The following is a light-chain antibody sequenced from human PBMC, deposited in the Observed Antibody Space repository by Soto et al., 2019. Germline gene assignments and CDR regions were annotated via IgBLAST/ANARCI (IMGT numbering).Light chain of an antibody. J-gene: IGKJ4*01. V-gene: IGKV4-1*01. CDR1: RSLLHSSNNENH. CDR3: HQYDSIPLT. Sequence: DIAMTQSPDSLSVSLGERATINCKASRSLLHSSNNENHLAWYQQKPGQPPKLLIYWASTRESAVPDRFTGSGSETDFSLTISGLQAEDVAVYYCHQYDSIPLTFGGGTKVELK. CDR2: WAS.